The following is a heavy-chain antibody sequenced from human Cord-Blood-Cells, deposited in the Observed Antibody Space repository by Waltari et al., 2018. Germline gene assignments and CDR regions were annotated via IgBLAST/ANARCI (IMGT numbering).Heavy chain of an antibody. V-gene: IGHV3-15*01. D-gene: IGHD7-27*01. CDR3: TTEPNWGRRY. CDR2: IKSKTDGETT. J-gene: IGHJ4*02. CDR1: GFTFSNDW. Sequence: EVQLVESGGGLVKPGGSLRLSCAASGFTFSNDWMRWVRQAPGKGLEWVGRIKSKTDGETTDYAAPVKGRFTISRDDSKNTLYLQMNSLKTEDTAVYYCTTEPNWGRRYWGQGTLVTVSS.